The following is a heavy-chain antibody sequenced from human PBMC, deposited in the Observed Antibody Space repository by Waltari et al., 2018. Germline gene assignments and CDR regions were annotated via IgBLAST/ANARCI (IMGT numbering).Heavy chain of an antibody. V-gene: IGHV1-69-2*01. CDR2: VDPEDGET. J-gene: IGHJ4*02. Sequence: MHWVQQAPGKGLEWMGLVDPEDGETIYAEKFQGRVIITADTSTDTAYMELSSLRSEDTAVYYCATGGYYGSGSYHGPDYWGQGTLVTVSS. CDR3: ATGGYYGSGSYHGPDY. D-gene: IGHD3-10*01.